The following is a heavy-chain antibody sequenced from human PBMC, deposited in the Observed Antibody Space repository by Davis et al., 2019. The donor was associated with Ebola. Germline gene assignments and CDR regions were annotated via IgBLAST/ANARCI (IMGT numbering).Heavy chain of an antibody. CDR2: IYTSGST. D-gene: IGHD7-27*01. Sequence: PSETLSLTCTVSGGSISSYYWSWIRQPAGKGLEWIGRIYTSGSTNYNPSLKSRVTMSVDTSKNQFSLKLSSVTAADTAVYYCARGRWLLGIGAFDIWGQGTMVTVSS. CDR3: ARGRWLLGIGAFDI. CDR1: GGSISSYY. V-gene: IGHV4-4*07. J-gene: IGHJ3*02.